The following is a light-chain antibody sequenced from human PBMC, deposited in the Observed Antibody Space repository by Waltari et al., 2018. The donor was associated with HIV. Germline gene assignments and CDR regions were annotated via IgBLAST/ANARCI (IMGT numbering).Light chain of an antibody. J-gene: IGLJ3*02. CDR1: KIGGQG. CDR2: EDN. Sequence: SYVLTQPPSVSVAPGKTARVTCGGDKIGGQGVHWYQQKPGQAPILVIYEDNDRPSWIPERFSGSNSGNTATLTISRVEAGDEADYYCQVWDSSTDVRVFGGGTKLTVL. CDR3: QVWDSSTDVRV. V-gene: IGLV3-21*04.